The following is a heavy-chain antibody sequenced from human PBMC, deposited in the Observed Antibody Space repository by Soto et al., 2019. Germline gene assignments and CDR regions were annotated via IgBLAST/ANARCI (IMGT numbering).Heavy chain of an antibody. CDR3: ARATYDSSTYYLDY. CDR1: GASISGGDYY. D-gene: IGHD3-22*01. CDR2: IYYTGNT. Sequence: QVQLQESGPGLVKPSQTLSLTCTVSGASISGGDYYWTWIRQPPGKGLEWIGSIYYTGNTYSNPSLESRLSISLDPSNNQFALRLTSVTAPDTAIYYCARATYDSSTYYLDYWGQGTLVPVSS. V-gene: IGHV4-30-4*01. J-gene: IGHJ4*02.